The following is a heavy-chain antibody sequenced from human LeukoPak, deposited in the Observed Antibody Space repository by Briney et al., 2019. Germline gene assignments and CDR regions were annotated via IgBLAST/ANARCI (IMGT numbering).Heavy chain of an antibody. CDR1: GGSISTTNW. CDR2: VHLSGRT. Sequence: SETLSLTCGVPGGSISTTNWWTWVRQPPGEGLEWIGEVHLSGRTHYNPSLESRVTMSVDMSENHISLRLTSVTAADTAVYYCAREGGPYRPFDYSGQGTLVTVSS. V-gene: IGHV4-4*02. CDR3: AREGGPYRPFDY. J-gene: IGHJ4*02.